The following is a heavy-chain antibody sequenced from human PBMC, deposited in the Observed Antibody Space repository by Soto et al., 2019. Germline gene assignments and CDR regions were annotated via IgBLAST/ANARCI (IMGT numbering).Heavy chain of an antibody. J-gene: IGHJ4*02. CDR3: GKEGPITNWYFDY. CDR1: GFTFSSYG. CDR2: ISYDGNVA. V-gene: IGHV3-30*18. D-gene: IGHD1-1*01. Sequence: QVQLVESGGGVVQPGRSLRLSCAASGFTFSSYGMHWVRQAPGKGLEWVAVISYDGNVAYYADSVRGRFTISRDNSKNTLYLQMNSLRTEDTAIYYCGKEGPITNWYFDYWGQGTLVTVSS.